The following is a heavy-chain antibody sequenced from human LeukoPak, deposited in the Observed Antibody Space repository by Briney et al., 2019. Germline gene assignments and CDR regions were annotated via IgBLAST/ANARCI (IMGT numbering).Heavy chain of an antibody. CDR1: GFTFSSYG. J-gene: IGHJ4*02. CDR3: AKDSRSE. Sequence: PGRSLRLSCAASGFTFSSYGMHWVRQAPGKGLEWVAVISYDGSNKYYADSVKGRFTISRDNSKNTLYLQMNSLRAEDTAVYYCAKDSRSEWGQGTLVTVSS. CDR2: ISYDGSNK. V-gene: IGHV3-30*18.